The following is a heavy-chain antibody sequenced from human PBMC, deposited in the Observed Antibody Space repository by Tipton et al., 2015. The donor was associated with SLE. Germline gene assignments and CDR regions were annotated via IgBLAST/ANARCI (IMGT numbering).Heavy chain of an antibody. D-gene: IGHD6-13*01. CDR1: GGSIRSYY. Sequence: TLSLTCIVTGGSIRSYYWSWIRQPPGKGLEWIGYTYISGSTNYNPSLKSRVTMSIDTYNNYFSLKLSSVTAADTAVYYCARGPLSIEIPASGVIDYWGQGTLVTVSS. CDR3: ARGPLSIEIPASGVIDY. V-gene: IGHV4-4*09. CDR2: TYISGST. J-gene: IGHJ4*02.